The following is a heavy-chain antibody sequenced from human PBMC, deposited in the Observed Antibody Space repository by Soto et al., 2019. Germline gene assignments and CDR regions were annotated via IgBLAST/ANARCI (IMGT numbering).Heavy chain of an antibody. D-gene: IGHD6-19*01. CDR1: GFNVSYNY. Sequence: EVQLVETGGGLIQPGGSLRLSCAASGFNVSYNYMSWVRQAPGKGLEWVSIIHSDGGTYYADSVKGRFTISRDNSRNTVYRPMNSLRAEDTAVYYCGSIAVAEGFDPWGQGTLVTVSS. J-gene: IGHJ5*02. V-gene: IGHV3-53*02. CDR2: IHSDGGT. CDR3: GSIAVAEGFDP.